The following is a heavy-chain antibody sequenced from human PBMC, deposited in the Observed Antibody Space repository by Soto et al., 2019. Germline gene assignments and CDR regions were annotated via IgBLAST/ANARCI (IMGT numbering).Heavy chain of an antibody. V-gene: IGHV3-74*03. CDR2: INTDGSVA. J-gene: IGHJ4*02. Sequence: GGSLRLSCAASGLTFRSYWMHWVRQAPGKGLVWVSRINTDGSVAMYADSVKGRFTISRDNAKNSLYLQMNSLRAEDTALYYCAKDTNTLLAVAGPFDYWGQGTLVTVSS. CDR3: AKDTNTLLAVAGPFDY. CDR1: GLTFRSYW. D-gene: IGHD6-19*01.